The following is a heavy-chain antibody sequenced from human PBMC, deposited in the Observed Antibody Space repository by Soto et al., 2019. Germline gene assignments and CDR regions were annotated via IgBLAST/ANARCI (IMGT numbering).Heavy chain of an antibody. D-gene: IGHD3-22*01. J-gene: IGHJ3*02. V-gene: IGHV1-3*01. CDR1: GYTFTSYA. CDR3: ARDRTPYYYDSSGYQDAFDI. Sequence: ASVKVSCKASGYTFTSYAMHWVRQAPGQRLEWMGWINAGNGNTKYSQKFQGRVTITADESTSTAYMELSSLRSEDTAVYYCARDRTPYYYDSSGYQDAFDIWGQGTMVTVSS. CDR2: INAGNGNT.